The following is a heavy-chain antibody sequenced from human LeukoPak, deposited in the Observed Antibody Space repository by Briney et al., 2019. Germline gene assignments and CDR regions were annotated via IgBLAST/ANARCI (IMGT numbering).Heavy chain of an antibody. CDR3: ARGIDDSSGYRPNLIDY. Sequence: GGSLRLSCAVSGFTVSGNYMSWVRQAPGKGLEWVSLIYSGGTTYYADSVKGRFTISRDNSKNTLYLQMNSLRAEDTAVYYCARGIDDSSGYRPNLIDYWGQGTLVTVSS. D-gene: IGHD3-22*01. V-gene: IGHV3-53*01. CDR2: IYSGGTT. J-gene: IGHJ4*02. CDR1: GFTVSGNY.